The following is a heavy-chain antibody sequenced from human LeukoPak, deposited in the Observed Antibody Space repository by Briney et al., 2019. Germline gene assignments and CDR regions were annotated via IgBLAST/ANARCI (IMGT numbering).Heavy chain of an antibody. J-gene: IGHJ6*03. D-gene: IGHD3-3*01. V-gene: IGHV1-69*04. CDR3: ARDRISRDYDFWSGYPRGYYYYMDV. Sequence: GASVKVSCKAFGGTFSSYAISWVRQAPGQGLEWMGRIIPILVIANYAQKFQGRVTITADKSTSTDYMELSSLRSEDTAVYYCARDRISRDYDFWSGYPRGYYYYMDVWGKGTTVTVSS. CDR2: IIPILVIA. CDR1: GGTFSSYA.